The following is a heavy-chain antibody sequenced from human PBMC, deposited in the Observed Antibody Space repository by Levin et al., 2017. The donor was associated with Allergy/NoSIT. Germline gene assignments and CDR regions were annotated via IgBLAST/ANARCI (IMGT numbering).Heavy chain of an antibody. CDR2: IRSKANSYAT. CDR3: TRLGGTGYSGYDGVNY. CDR1: GFTFSGSA. Sequence: GESLKISCAASGFTFSGSAMHWVRQASGKGLEWVGRIRSKANSYATAYAASVKGRFTISRDDSKNTAYLQMNSLKTEDTAVYYCTRLGGTGYSGYDGVNYWGQGTLVTVSS. J-gene: IGHJ4*02. V-gene: IGHV3-73*01. D-gene: IGHD5-12*01.